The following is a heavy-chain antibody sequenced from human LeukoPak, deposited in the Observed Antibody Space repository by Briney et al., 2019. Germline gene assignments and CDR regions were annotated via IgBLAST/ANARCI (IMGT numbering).Heavy chain of an antibody. CDR1: GFTFSSYS. V-gene: IGHV3-48*04. CDR3: ARSGTVTTWYYGMDV. D-gene: IGHD4-17*01. J-gene: IGHJ6*02. Sequence: GGSLRLSCAASGFTFSSYSMNWVRQAPGKGLEWVSYISSSSSTIYYADSVKGRFTISRDNAKNSLYLQMNSLRAEDTVVYYCARSGTVTTWYYGMDVWGQGTTVTVSS. CDR2: ISSSSSTI.